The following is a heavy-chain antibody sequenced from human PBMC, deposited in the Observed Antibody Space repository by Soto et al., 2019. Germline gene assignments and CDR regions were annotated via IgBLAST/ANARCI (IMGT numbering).Heavy chain of an antibody. D-gene: IGHD5-18*01. J-gene: IGHJ3*02. CDR1: GFTFSSYS. Sequence: GGSLRLSCAASGFTFSSYSMNWVRQAPGKGLEWVSYISSSSSTIYYADSVKGRFTISRDNAKNSLYLQMNSLRAEDTAVYYCARDRLPAADDAFDIWGQGTMVTVSS. CDR2: ISSSSSTI. CDR3: ARDRLPAADDAFDI. V-gene: IGHV3-48*01.